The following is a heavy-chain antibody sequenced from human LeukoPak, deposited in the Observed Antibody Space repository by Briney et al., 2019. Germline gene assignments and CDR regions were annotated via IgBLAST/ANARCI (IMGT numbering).Heavy chain of an antibody. CDR2: IKKDGSEK. J-gene: IGHJ1*01. D-gene: IGHD4-17*01. CDR3: ARPSLNDYADFQH. V-gene: IGHV3-7*01. Sequence: HPGGSLRLSCAASGFTFSRYWMSWVRQAPGKGLEWVANIKKDGSEKYYVDSVKGRFTTSRDNAKNSLFLQMNSLRAEDTAVYYCARPSLNDYADFQHWGQGTLVTVSS. CDR1: GFTFSRYW.